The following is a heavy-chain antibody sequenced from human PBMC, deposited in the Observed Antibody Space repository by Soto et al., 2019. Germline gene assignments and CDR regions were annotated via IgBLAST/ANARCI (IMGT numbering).Heavy chain of an antibody. CDR3: ARHVDDFWSGYYQYYFDY. J-gene: IGHJ4*02. CDR1: GGSISSSSYY. CDR2: IYYSGST. Sequence: SETLSLTCTVSGGSISSSSYYWGWIRQPPGKGLEWIGSIYYSGSTYYNPSLKSRVTISVDTSKNQFSLKLSSVTAADTAVYYCARHVDDFWSGYYQYYFDYWGQGTLVTVSS. V-gene: IGHV4-39*01. D-gene: IGHD3-3*01.